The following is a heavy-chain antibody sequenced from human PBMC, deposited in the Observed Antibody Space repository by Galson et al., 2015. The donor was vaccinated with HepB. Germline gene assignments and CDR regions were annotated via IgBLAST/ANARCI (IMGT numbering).Heavy chain of an antibody. D-gene: IGHD3-10*01. Sequence: QVQLQESGPGLVKPSETLSLTCTVSGDSISNFYWTWIRQPAGKGLEWIGRIYSSGSTNSNPSLESRVTMSVDTSKNQFSLRLTSVTAADTAVYYCARAPSGFGGSYFDYWGQGALVTVSS. CDR3: ARAPSGFGGSYFDY. V-gene: IGHV4-4*07. J-gene: IGHJ4*02. CDR2: IYSSGST. CDR1: GDSISNFY.